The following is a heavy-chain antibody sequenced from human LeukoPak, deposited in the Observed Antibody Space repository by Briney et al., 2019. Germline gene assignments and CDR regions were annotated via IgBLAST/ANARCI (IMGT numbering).Heavy chain of an antibody. J-gene: IGHJ4*02. Sequence: GGSLRLSCAASGFTFSSYAMHWVRQAPGKGLEWVSGISWNSGSIGYADSVKGRFTISRDNAKNSLYLQMNSLRAEDTALYYCAKDPEAGSYTFDYWGQGTLVTVSS. CDR3: AKDPEAGSYTFDY. CDR2: ISWNSGSI. D-gene: IGHD3-10*01. CDR1: GFTFSSYA. V-gene: IGHV3-9*01.